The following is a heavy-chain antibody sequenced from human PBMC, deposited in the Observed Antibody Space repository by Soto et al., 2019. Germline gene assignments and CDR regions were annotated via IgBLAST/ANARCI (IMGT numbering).Heavy chain of an antibody. CDR1: GGSISSYY. D-gene: IGHD3-10*01. CDR3: ARQVPGPYCSGSYLDY. J-gene: IGHJ4*02. CDR2: IYYSGST. Sequence: QVQLQESGPGLVKPSETLSLTCTVSGGSISSYYWSWIRQPPGKGLEWIGYIYYSGSTNYNPSLKNPVTTSVDPSKNQFSPKLTSVTAADTAVYYCARQVPGPYCSGSYLDYWGQGTLVTVSS. V-gene: IGHV4-59*08.